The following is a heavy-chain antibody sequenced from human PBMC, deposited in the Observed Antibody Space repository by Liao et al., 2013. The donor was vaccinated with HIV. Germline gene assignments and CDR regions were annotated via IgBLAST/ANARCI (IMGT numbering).Heavy chain of an antibody. CDR3: ARCRGYADAFDI. J-gene: IGHJ3*02. CDR2: IYSTGTT. Sequence: QVQLQESGPGLVKPSETLSLTCTVSHGSMRSYYWNWIRQPAGKGLEWIGRIYSTGTTNYNPSLKSRVTISVDTSKNQFSLKLTSVTAADTAVYYCARCRGYADAFDIWGPGDNGHRLF. D-gene: IGHD5-12*01. CDR1: HGSMRSYY. V-gene: IGHV4-4*07.